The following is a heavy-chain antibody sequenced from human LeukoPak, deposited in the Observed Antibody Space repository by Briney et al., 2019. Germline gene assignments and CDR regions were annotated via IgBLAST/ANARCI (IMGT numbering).Heavy chain of an antibody. J-gene: IGHJ3*02. Sequence: GGSLRLSCAASGFTFSSYWMHWVRQAPGKGLVWVSRINSDGSSTIYADSVKGRFTISRDNSKNTLYLQMNSLRAEDTAVYYCANRRTGYSSSWSGAFDIWGQGTMVTVSS. CDR3: ANRRTGYSSSWSGAFDI. CDR1: GFTFSSYW. D-gene: IGHD6-13*01. V-gene: IGHV3-74*01. CDR2: INSDGSST.